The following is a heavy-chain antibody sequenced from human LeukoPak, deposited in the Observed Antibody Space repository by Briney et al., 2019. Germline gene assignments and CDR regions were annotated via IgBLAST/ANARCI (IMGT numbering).Heavy chain of an antibody. V-gene: IGHV4-39*07. CDR3: ARDLGGFRDY. D-gene: IGHD2-15*01. J-gene: IGHJ4*02. Sequence: SETLSLTCTVSGGSISSSSYYWGWIRQPPGKGLEWIGSIYYSGSTYYNPSLKSRVTISVGTSKNQFSLKLSSVTAADTAVYYCARDLGGFRDYWGQGTLVTVSS. CDR2: IYYSGST. CDR1: GGSISSSSYY.